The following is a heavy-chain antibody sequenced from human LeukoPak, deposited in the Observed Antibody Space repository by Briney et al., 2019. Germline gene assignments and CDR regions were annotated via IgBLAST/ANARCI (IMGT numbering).Heavy chain of an antibody. Sequence: GGSLRLSCAASGFTFSSYEMNWVRQAPGKGLEWVLYISSSGSTIYYADSVKGRFTTSRDNAKNSLYLQMNSLRAEDTAVYYCAREGVGANFDYWGQGTLVTVSS. J-gene: IGHJ4*02. V-gene: IGHV3-48*03. CDR3: AREGVGANFDY. CDR1: GFTFSSYE. CDR2: ISSSGSTI. D-gene: IGHD1-26*01.